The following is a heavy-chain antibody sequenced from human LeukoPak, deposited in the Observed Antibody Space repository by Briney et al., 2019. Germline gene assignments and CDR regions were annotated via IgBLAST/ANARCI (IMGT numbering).Heavy chain of an antibody. V-gene: IGHV4-4*08. J-gene: IGHJ4*02. Sequence: SETLSLTCTVSGGSISSYYWSWIRQPPGKGLEWIGYIYYSGSTNYNPSLKSRVTISVDTSKNQFSLKLSSVTAADTAVYYCARDEGAAVCGGDCYSSDNYFDYWGQGTLVAVSS. CDR1: GGSISSYY. CDR2: IYYSGST. CDR3: ARDEGAAVCGGDCYSSDNYFDY. D-gene: IGHD2-21*02.